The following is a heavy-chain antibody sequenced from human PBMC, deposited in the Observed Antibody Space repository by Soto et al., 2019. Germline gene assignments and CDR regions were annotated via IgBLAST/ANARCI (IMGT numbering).Heavy chain of an antibody. J-gene: IGHJ6*02. D-gene: IGHD6-13*01. V-gene: IGHV1-69*04. CDR1: GYTFTSYG. CDR3: ARRGYSSCWYYYYYYGMDV. CDR2: IIPILGIA. Sequence: SVKVSCKASGYTFTSYGISWVRQAPGQGLEWMGRIIPILGIANYAQKFQGRVTITADKSTSTAYMELSSLRSEDTAVYYCARRGYSSCWYYYYYYGMDVWGQGTTVTVSS.